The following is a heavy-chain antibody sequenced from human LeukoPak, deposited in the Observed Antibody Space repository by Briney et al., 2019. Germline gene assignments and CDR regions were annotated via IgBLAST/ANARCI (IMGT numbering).Heavy chain of an antibody. D-gene: IGHD4-17*01. CDR1: GFTFSSYE. V-gene: IGHV3-48*03. CDR2: ISSSGSTI. CDR3: ASGGMTTVITLDY. J-gene: IGHJ4*02. Sequence: GGSPRLSCAASGFTFSSYEMNWVRQAPGKGLEWISYISSSGSTIYYADSVKGRFTISRDNAKNSLYLQMNSLRAEDTAVYYCASGGMTTVITLDYWGQGTLVTVSS.